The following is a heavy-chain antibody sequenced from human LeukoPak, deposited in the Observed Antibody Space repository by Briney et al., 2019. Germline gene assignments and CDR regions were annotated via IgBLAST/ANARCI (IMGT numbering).Heavy chain of an antibody. D-gene: IGHD3-10*01. CDR2: INHSGST. Sequence: SETLSLTCTVSGGSISSYYWSWIRQPPGKGLEWIGEINHSGSTNYNPSLKSRVTISVDTSKNQFSLKLSSVTAADTAVYYCARGPLRITMVRAFDYWGQGTLVTVSS. CDR1: GGSISSYY. CDR3: ARGPLRITMVRAFDY. V-gene: IGHV4-34*01. J-gene: IGHJ4*02.